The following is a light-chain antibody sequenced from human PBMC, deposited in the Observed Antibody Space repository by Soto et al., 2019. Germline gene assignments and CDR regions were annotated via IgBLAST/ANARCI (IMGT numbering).Light chain of an antibody. V-gene: IGKV3-20*01. CDR2: GAS. CDR1: QSVSSSL. CDR3: QQYGSSPYT. J-gene: IGKJ2*01. Sequence: EILLTQSPGTLSLSPGERATLSCRASQSVSSSLLDWYQQKPGQAPRLLMYGASSRDTGIPDRFSGTGSGTDFTLTISRLEPEDFAVYYCQQYGSSPYTFGLGTKLEI.